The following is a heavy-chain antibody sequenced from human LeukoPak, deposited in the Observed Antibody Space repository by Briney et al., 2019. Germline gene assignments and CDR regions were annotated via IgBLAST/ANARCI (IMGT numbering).Heavy chain of an antibody. CDR2: IYYSGST. D-gene: IGHD6-19*01. CDR1: GGSISSHY. J-gene: IGHJ4*02. Sequence: PSETLSLTCTVSGGSISSHYWSWIRQPPGKGLEWIGYIYYSGSTNYNPSLKSRVTISVDTSKNQFSLKLSSVTAADTAVYYCARTNGEQWLVHIDYWGQGTLVTVSS. CDR3: ARTNGEQWLVHIDY. V-gene: IGHV4-59*08.